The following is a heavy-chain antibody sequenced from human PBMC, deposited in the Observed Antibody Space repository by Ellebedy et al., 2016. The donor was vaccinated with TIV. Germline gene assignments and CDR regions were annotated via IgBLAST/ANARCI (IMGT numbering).Heavy chain of an antibody. V-gene: IGHV1-69*13. J-gene: IGHJ6*02. CDR3: ARDIELRRQWLGRRYYYYGMDV. CDR1: GGTFSSSA. D-gene: IGHD6-19*01. Sequence: AASVKVSCKASGGTFSSSAISWVRQAPGQGLEWMGGIIPIFGTANYAQKFQGRVTITADESTSTAYMELSSLRSEDTAVYYCARDIELRRQWLGRRYYYYGMDVWGQGTTVTVSS. CDR2: IIPIFGTA.